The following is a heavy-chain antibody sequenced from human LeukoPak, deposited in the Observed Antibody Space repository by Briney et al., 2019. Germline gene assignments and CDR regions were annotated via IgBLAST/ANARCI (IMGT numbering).Heavy chain of an antibody. CDR3: ARPIVGATTQPQLDY. Sequence: GASLKVSCKASGYTFTGYYMHWVRQAPGQGLGWMGWINPNSGGTNYAQKFQGRVTITRDTSISTAYMELSRLRSDDTAVYYCARPIVGATTQPQLDYWGQGTLVTVSS. D-gene: IGHD1-26*01. J-gene: IGHJ4*02. V-gene: IGHV1-2*02. CDR1: GYTFTGYY. CDR2: INPNSGGT.